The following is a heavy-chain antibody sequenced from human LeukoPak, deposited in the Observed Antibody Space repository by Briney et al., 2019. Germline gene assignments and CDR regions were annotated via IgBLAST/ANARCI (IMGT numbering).Heavy chain of an antibody. CDR1: GGSISSGSYY. CDR2: IYTSGST. V-gene: IGHV4-61*02. J-gene: IGHJ6*02. D-gene: IGHD2-15*01. Sequence: SQTLSLTCTVSGGSISSGSYYWSWIRQPAGKGLAWIGRIYTSGSTNYNPSLKSRVTISVDTSKNQFSLKLSSVTAADTAVYYCARAPGVVAATGYYYYGMDVWGQGTTVTVSS. CDR3: ARAPGVVAATGYYYYGMDV.